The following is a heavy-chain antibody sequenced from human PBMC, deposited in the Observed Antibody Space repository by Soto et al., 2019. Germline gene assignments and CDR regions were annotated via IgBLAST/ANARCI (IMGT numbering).Heavy chain of an antibody. CDR1: GFTFSSYG. CDR2: IWYDGSNR. V-gene: IGHV3-33*01. D-gene: IGHD6-19*01. Sequence: QVQLVESGGGVVQPGRSLRLSCAASGFTFSSYGMHWVRQAPGTGLEWVAIIWYDGSNRYYADSVKGRFTISRDNSKNTLYLQVNSLRAEDTAVYYCAREGSGWADYWGQGTLVTVSS. J-gene: IGHJ4*02. CDR3: AREGSGWADY.